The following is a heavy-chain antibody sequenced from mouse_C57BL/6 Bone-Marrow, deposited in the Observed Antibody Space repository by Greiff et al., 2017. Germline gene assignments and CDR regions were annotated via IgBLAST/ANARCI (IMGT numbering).Heavy chain of an antibody. CDR2: IYPRSGNT. CDR1: GYTFTSYG. V-gene: IGHV1-81*01. CDR3: ARHGDWDRFDY. D-gene: IGHD4-1*01. J-gene: IGHJ2*01. Sequence: QVQLKQSGAELARPGASVKLSCKASGYTFTSYGISWVKQRTGQGLEWIGEIYPRSGNTYYNEKFKGKATLTADKSSSTAYMELRSLTSEDSAVYFCARHGDWDRFDYWGQGTTLTVSS.